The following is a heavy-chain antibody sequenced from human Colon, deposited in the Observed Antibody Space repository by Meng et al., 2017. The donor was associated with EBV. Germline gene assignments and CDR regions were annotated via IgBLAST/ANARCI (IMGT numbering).Heavy chain of an antibody. CDR3: ASLYGDSSVWYLDL. Sequence: QGPRQGSGPGLVKPSQTLSLTCTVSGGSISSGNHYWSWIRQHPGKGLEYIGYIYYSGSTYYNPSLKSRVIISVDTSKNQFSLRLNSVTAADTAVYYCASLYGDSSVWYLDLWGRGTLVTVSS. J-gene: IGHJ2*01. CDR2: IYYSGST. V-gene: IGHV4-31*03. CDR1: GGSISSGNHY. D-gene: IGHD4-17*01.